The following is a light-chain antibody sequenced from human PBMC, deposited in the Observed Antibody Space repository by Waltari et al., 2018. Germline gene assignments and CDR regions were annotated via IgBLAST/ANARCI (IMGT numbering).Light chain of an antibody. V-gene: IGLV3-21*04. CDR3: QVWNSSSDHLVV. J-gene: IGLJ2*01. CDR2: YDR. Sequence: SYVVTQPPSVSLAPGKTATITCGGNNIGGHSVHWYQQRPGQAPVLVMFYDRDRPSGSPERFSGSNSGNTATLTISGVEDGDEADYYCQVWNSSSDHLVVFGGGTKLTVL. CDR1: NIGGHS.